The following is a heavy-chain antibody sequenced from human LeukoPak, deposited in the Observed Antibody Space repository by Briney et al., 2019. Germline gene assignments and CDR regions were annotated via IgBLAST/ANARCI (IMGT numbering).Heavy chain of an antibody. V-gene: IGHV3-23*01. J-gene: IGHJ5*01. Sequence: GGYLRLYCAASGFTFSSYAMSWVRQAPGKGLEWVSAISSSGDVTYSAGSVKGRFTISRDNSKNTLYLQMDNLRAEDTAVYYCAKDRPNYYGSNGHYYRRDGDSWGQGTLVTASS. CDR3: AKDRPNYYGSNGHYYRRDGDS. CDR1: GFTFSSYA. D-gene: IGHD3-22*01. CDR2: ISSSGDVT.